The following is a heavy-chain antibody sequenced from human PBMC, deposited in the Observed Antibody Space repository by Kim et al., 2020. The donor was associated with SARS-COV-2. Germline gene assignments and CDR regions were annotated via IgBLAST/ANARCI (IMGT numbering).Heavy chain of an antibody. CDR2: ISGSGDST. Sequence: GGSLRLSCAASGFTFSSYAMSWVRQAPGKGLEWVSAISGSGDSTYYADSVKGRFTISRDNSKNTLYLQMNSLRAEDTAVYYCARERRMYNWFDPWGQGTLVTVSS. D-gene: IGHD2-8*01. CDR1: GFTFSSYA. J-gene: IGHJ5*02. CDR3: ARERRMYNWFDP. V-gene: IGHV3-23*01.